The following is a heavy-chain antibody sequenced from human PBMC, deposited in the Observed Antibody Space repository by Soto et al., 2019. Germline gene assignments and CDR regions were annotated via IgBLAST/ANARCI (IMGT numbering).Heavy chain of an antibody. J-gene: IGHJ5*02. V-gene: IGHV4-31*03. CDR2: IYYSGST. CDR1: CGSIISGGYY. CDR3: ARDPGTALHNWFDP. D-gene: IGHD3-10*01. Sequence: SETLSLTCTFSCGSIISGGYYWSWIRQHPGKGLEWIGYIYYSGSTYYNPSLKSRVTISVDTSKNQFSLKLSSVTAADTAVYYCARDPGTALHNWFDPWGQGTLVTVSS.